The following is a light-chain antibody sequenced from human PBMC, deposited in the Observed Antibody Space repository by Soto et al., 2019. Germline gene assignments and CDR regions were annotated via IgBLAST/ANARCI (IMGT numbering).Light chain of an antibody. Sequence: EIVLTQSPGILSLSPGARATLSCRASQTVAYTSLAWYQQRPGQAPRLLIYGTSTRATGTPDRFIGSGSGTAFTLTISRLEPDDFAVYYCQQYVTTPRTFGQGTKVE. CDR2: GTS. J-gene: IGKJ1*01. V-gene: IGKV3-20*01. CDR1: QTVAYTS. CDR3: QQYVTTPRT.